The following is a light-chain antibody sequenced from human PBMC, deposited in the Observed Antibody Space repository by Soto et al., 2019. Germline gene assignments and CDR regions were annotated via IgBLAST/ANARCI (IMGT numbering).Light chain of an antibody. CDR3: GSWDSSLSAYV. V-gene: IGLV1-51*01. CDR2: DDN. J-gene: IGLJ1*01. CDR1: SSNIGGNS. Sequence: QSVLTQPASVSAAPGQKVTISCSGSSSNIGGNSVSWYQQLPGTAPKLLIYDDNKRPSGIADRFSGSKSGTSATLGITGFQTGDEADYYCGSWDSSLSAYVFGTGTKVTVL.